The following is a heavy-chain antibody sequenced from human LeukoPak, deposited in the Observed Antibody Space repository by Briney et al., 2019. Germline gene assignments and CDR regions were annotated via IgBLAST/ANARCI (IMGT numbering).Heavy chain of an antibody. Sequence: GGSLRLSCAASGFTFSSYWMHWVRQAPGKGLVWVSRINSDGSSTSYADSVKGRFTISRDNAKNTLYLQMSSLRAEDTAVYYCARVRRGEYSPYYFDYWGQGTLVTVSS. J-gene: IGHJ4*02. CDR2: INSDGSST. CDR1: GFTFSSYW. D-gene: IGHD2-15*01. V-gene: IGHV3-74*01. CDR3: ARVRRGEYSPYYFDY.